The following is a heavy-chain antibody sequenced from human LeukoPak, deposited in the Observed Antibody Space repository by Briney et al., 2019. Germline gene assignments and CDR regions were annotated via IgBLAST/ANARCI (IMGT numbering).Heavy chain of an antibody. J-gene: IGHJ4*02. CDR3: ARSSMTTVVSHDDY. D-gene: IGHD4-23*01. CDR2: ISSRSSTI. V-gene: IGHV3-48*02. CDR1: GFIFSNYG. Sequence: GGSLRLSCAASGFIFSNYGMHWVRQAPGKGLEWVSYISSRSSTIYYGDSVKGRFTISRDNAKNSLYLQMNSLRDEDTALYYCARSSMTTVVSHDDYWGQGTLVIVSS.